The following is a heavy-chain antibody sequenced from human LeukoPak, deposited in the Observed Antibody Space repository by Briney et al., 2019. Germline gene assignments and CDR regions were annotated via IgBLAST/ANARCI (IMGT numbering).Heavy chain of an antibody. V-gene: IGHV1-46*01. Sequence: GASVTVSCKASGYTFTSYYMHWVRQAPGQGLEWMGIINPSGGSTSYAQKFQGRVTMTRDTSTSTVYMELSSLRSEDTAVYYCARGLINGELGFNWFDPWGQGTLVTVSS. CDR2: INPSGGST. D-gene: IGHD1-26*01. J-gene: IGHJ5*02. CDR1: GYTFTSYY. CDR3: ARGLINGELGFNWFDP.